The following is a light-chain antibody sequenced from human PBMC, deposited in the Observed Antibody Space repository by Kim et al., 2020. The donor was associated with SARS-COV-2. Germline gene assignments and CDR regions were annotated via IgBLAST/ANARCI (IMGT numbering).Light chain of an antibody. Sequence: AFVGARVTITCRASQSVSSWLAWYQQKPGKAPKLLIYGASTLQSGVPSRFSGSGSGTEFTLTISSLQPDDFATYYCQQYDSSPWTFGQGTKVDIK. J-gene: IGKJ1*01. CDR2: GAS. CDR1: QSVSSW. V-gene: IGKV1-5*01. CDR3: QQYDSSPWT.